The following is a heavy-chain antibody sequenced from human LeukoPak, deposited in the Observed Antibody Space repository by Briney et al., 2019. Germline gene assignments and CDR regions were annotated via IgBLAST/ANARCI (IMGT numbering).Heavy chain of an antibody. J-gene: IGHJ5*02. V-gene: IGHV1-46*01. CDR2: INPSGGST. D-gene: IGHD3-3*01. CDR3: ARDRQFGVVKGNWFDP. CDR1: GYTFTSYY. Sequence: ASVKVSCKASGYTFTSYYMRWVRQAPGQGLEWMGIINPSGGSTSYAQKFQGRVTMTRDTSTSTVYMELSSLRSEDTAVYYCARDRQFGVVKGNWFDPWGQGTLVTVSS.